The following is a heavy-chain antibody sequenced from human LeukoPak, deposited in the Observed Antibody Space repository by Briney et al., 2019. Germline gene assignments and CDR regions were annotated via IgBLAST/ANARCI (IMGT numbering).Heavy chain of an antibody. D-gene: IGHD3-3*01. J-gene: IGHJ4*02. CDR2: IWYDGSNK. V-gene: IGHV3-30*02. CDR3: AKEYYDFWSGQNRYDPFDY. CDR1: GFTFSSYG. Sequence: QTGGSLRLSCAASGFTFSSYGMHWVRQAPGKGLEWVAVIWYDGSNKYYADSVKGRFTISRDNSKNTLYLQMNSLRAEDTAVYYCAKEYYDFWSGQNRYDPFDYWGQGTLVTVSS.